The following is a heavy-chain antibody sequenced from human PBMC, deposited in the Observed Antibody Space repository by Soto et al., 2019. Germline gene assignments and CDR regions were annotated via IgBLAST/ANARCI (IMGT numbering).Heavy chain of an antibody. CDR1: GGTFSSYT. D-gene: IGHD3-22*01. CDR3: ARGLPIVADY. CDR2: INPFDGSR. Sequence: SVKVSCKASGGTFSSYTISWVRQAPGQGLEWMGWINPFDGSRMFAQKFQGRVTSTRDTSASTAYMELSSLRSEDTAVYYCARGLPIVADYWGQGTLVTVSS. V-gene: IGHV1-69*10. J-gene: IGHJ4*02.